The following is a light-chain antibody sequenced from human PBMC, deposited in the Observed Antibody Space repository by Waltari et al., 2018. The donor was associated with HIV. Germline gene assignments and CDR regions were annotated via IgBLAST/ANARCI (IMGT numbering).Light chain of an antibody. CDR3: TSYISSSTPV. CDR1: ARNAYGY. Sequence: QSALTQPASVSASPGQSISISCARNAYGYVSWYQRHPGKAPKVIIYEFTNRPSRLSNRFSGSKSGNTATLTISGLQPEDEADYFCTSYISSSTPVFGRGTKVTVL. CDR2: EFT. V-gene: IGLV2-14*01. J-gene: IGLJ2*01.